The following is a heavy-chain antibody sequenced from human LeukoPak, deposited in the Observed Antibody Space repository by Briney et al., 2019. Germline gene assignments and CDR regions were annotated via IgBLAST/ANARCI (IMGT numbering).Heavy chain of an antibody. Sequence: SETLSLTCTVSGGSISSSGYYWGWIRQPPGKGLEWVGCIYSSGRTYYNPSLKSPLTIPVGTTTNQLSLKLLSATAAGPAVYCCEGQLWLSQNDYWGEGTLVTVSS. J-gene: IGHJ4*02. CDR2: IYSSGRT. D-gene: IGHD3-10*01. CDR3: EGQLWLSQNDY. V-gene: IGHV4-39*01. CDR1: GGSISSSGYY.